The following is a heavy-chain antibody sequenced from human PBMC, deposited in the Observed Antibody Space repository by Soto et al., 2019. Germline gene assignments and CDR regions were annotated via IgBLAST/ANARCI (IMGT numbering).Heavy chain of an antibody. D-gene: IGHD5-12*01. V-gene: IGHV3-9*01. J-gene: IGHJ4*02. Sequence: GGSLRLSCAASGFTFDDYAMHWVRQAPGKGLEWVSGISWNSGSIGYADSVKGRFTISRDNARNSLYLQMNSLRAEDTALYYCAKDIGGYDWVFDYWGQGTLVTVSS. CDR1: GFTFDDYA. CDR2: ISWNSGSI. CDR3: AKDIGGYDWVFDY.